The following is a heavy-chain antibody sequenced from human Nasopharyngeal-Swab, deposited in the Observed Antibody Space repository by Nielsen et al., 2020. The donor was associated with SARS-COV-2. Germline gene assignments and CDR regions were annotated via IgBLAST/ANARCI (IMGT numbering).Heavy chain of an antibody. J-gene: IGHJ4*02. V-gene: IGHV3-30*04. CDR1: GFTFSSYA. CDR3: ARGTTVTYCDY. Sequence: GGSLRLSCVASGFTFSSYAMHWVRQAPGKGLEWVAVISYDGSNKYYADSVKGRFTISRDNSKNTLYLQMNSLRAEDTAVYYCARGTTVTYCDYWGQGTLVTVSS. D-gene: IGHD4-17*01. CDR2: ISYDGSNK.